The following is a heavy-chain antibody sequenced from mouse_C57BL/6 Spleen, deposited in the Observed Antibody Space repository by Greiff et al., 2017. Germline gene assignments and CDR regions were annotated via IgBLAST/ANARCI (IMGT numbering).Heavy chain of an antibody. CDR1: GYTFTSYD. D-gene: IGHD2-4*01. J-gene: IGHJ3*01. Sequence: QVQLKESGPELVKPGASVKLSCKASGYTFTSYDINWVKQRPGQGLVWIGWIYPRDGSTTYNEKFKGKATLTVDVSASTAYMELHSLTSEDSAVYFCARSGIGDYDVWFAYWDQGTLVTVSA. CDR3: ARSGIGDYDVWFAY. V-gene: IGHV1-85*01. CDR2: IYPRDGST.